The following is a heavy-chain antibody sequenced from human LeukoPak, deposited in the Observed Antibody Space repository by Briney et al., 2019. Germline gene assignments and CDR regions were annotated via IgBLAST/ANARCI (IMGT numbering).Heavy chain of an antibody. CDR2: IYPGDSDT. J-gene: IGHJ4*02. D-gene: IGHD6-19*01. CDR1: GYSFTTYW. CDR3: ARGGSGWFHNYDY. Sequence: GESLKISCKGSGYSFTTYWIVWGRQMPGKGLEWMGIIYPGDSDTRYRPSFQGQVTISVDKSISTAFRQWSSLKASDTALYYCARGGSGWFHNYDYWGQGTLVTVSS. V-gene: IGHV5-51*01.